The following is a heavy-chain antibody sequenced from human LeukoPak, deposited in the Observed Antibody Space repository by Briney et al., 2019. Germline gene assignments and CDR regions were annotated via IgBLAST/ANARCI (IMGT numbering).Heavy chain of an antibody. D-gene: IGHD6-13*01. J-gene: IGHJ6*04. CDR2: ISYDGSNK. CDR3: AKDLETAAGTNYYYVRDV. V-gene: IGHV3-30*18. CDR1: GFTFSSYG. Sequence: PGRSLRLSCAASGFTFSSYGMHWVRQAPGKGLEWVAVISYDGSNKYYADSVKGRFTISRDNSKNTLYLQMNSLRAEDTAVYYCAKDLETAAGTNYYYVRDVWGKGPTVTVSS.